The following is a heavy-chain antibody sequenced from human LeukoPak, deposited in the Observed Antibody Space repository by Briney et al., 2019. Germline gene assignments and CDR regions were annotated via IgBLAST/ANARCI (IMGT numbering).Heavy chain of an antibody. J-gene: IGHJ6*03. CDR1: GGSISTYY. Sequence: NPSETLSLTCTVSGGSISTYYWSWIRQPPGKGLEWIGNIYYTGNTIQNPSLESRVTMSVDTSENQLFLNLTSVTAADTAVYYCARAGYPQGYMDVWGKGTTVTVSS. CDR2: IYYTGNT. CDR3: ARAGYPQGYMDV. V-gene: IGHV4-59*01. D-gene: IGHD5-12*01.